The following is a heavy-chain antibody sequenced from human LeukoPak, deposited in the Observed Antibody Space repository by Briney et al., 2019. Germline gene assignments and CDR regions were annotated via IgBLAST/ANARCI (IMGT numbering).Heavy chain of an antibody. J-gene: IGHJ4*02. CDR3: ARDWGNSGYITDY. V-gene: IGHV3-48*02. D-gene: IGHD5-12*01. CDR2: ISSSSSPI. Sequence: GGSLRLSCAASGFTFSHYAMRWVRQAPGKGLEWVSYISSSSSPIYYADSVKGRFTISRDNAKNSLYLQMNGLRDEDTAVYYCARDWGNSGYITDYWGQGTLVTVSS. CDR1: GFTFSHYA.